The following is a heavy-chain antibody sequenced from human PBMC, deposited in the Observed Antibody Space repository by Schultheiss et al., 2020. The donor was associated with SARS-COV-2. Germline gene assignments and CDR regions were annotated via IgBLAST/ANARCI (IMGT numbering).Heavy chain of an antibody. D-gene: IGHD3-3*01. J-gene: IGHJ4*02. CDR2: ISGSGGST. V-gene: IGHV3-23*01. CDR3: ARGERDVLRFLEWTTHTHGWYFDY. CDR1: GFTVSSNY. Sequence: GESLKISCAASGFTVSSNYMSWVRQAPGKGLEWVSAISGSGGSTYYADSVKGRFTISRDNSKNTLYLQMNSLRAEDTAVYYCARGERDVLRFLEWTTHTHGWYFDYWGQGTLVTVSS.